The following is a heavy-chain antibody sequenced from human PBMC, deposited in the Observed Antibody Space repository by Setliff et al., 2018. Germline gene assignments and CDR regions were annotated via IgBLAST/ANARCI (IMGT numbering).Heavy chain of an antibody. J-gene: IGHJ3*02. D-gene: IGHD1-26*01. V-gene: IGHV4-4*07. CDR1: GGSISNYY. Sequence: PSETLSLTCTVSGGSISNYYWNWIRQPAGKGLEWIGRIYTSGSTNYSPSLKSRVTTSVDTSKNQFSLKLSSVTAADTAVYYCARKGISALSGAFDMWGQGTMVTVSS. CDR2: IYTSGST. CDR3: ARKGISALSGAFDM.